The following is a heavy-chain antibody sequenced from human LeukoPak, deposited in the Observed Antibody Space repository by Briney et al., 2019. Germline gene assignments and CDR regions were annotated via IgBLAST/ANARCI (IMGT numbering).Heavy chain of an antibody. CDR3: ARGYYDNSGYCYAFDI. J-gene: IGHJ3*02. V-gene: IGHV3-7*04. Sequence: GGSLRLSCAASGFTFSSYWMGWVRQAPGKGLEWVANIKQDGSEKYYVDSVKGRFTISRDNAKNSLYLQMNSLRAEDTAVYYCARGYYDNSGYCYAFDIWGQGTMVTVSS. CDR2: IKQDGSEK. CDR1: GFTFSSYW. D-gene: IGHD3-22*01.